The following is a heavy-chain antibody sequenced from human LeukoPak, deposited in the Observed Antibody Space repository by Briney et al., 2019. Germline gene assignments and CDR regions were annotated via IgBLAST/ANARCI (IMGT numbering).Heavy chain of an antibody. CDR3: ARDVMPPLGLGPAVNYMDV. CDR2: LTSEAYRYAT. CDR1: GFTFRDSD. V-gene: IGHV3-73*01. J-gene: IGHJ6*03. D-gene: IGHD2-15*01. Sequence: GGSLRLSCAASGFTFRDSDVHWVRQASGKGLEWVGRLTSEAYRYATAYAASVNARFTISRDDSKNTAYLQMNGLKTEDTAVYYCARDVMPPLGLGPAVNYMDVWGKGTTVTVSS.